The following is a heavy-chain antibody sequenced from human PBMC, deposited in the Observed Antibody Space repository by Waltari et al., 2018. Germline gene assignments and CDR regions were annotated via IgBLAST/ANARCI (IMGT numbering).Heavy chain of an antibody. CDR2: IFYDGHKK. CDR3: ARDFLRAVVVTGGRLDY. J-gene: IGHJ4*02. CDR1: GFTFNNHG. D-gene: IGHD2-21*02. V-gene: IGHV3-30*03. Sequence: QVRLVESGGAVVQPGRSLRLSWAGSGFTFNNHGIHGVRQAPGKGLALVSVIFYDGHKKHYAASVVGRFTVSRANFKHTLSLQLDFLRPDATAVYYCARDFLRAVVVTGGRLDYWGQGTLVTVSS.